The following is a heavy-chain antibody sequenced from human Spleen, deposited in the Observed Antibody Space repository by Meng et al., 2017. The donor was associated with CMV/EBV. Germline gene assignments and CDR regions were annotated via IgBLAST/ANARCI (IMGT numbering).Heavy chain of an antibody. J-gene: IGHJ5*02. CDR3: ATVVALTTVTTRDYVAPYNWFDP. CDR1: GYTLTELS. CDR2: FDPEDGET. Sequence: ASVKVSCKVSGYTLTELSMHWVRQAPGKGLEWMGGFDPEDGETIYAQKFQGRVTMTEDTSTDTAYMELSSLRSEDTAVYYCATVVALTTVTTRDYVAPYNWFDPWGQGTLDTVSS. V-gene: IGHV1-24*01. D-gene: IGHD4-11*01.